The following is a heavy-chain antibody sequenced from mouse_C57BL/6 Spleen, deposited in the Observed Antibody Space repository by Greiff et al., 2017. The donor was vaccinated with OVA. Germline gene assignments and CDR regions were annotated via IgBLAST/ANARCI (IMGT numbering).Heavy chain of an antibody. CDR1: GFNIKDYY. V-gene: IGHV14-1*01. CDR2: IDPEDGDT. J-gene: IGHJ1*03. Sequence: VQLKQSGAELVRPGASVKLSCTASGFNIKDYYMHWVKQRPEQGLEWIGRIDPEDGDTEYAPKFQGKATMTADTSSNTAYLQLSSLTSEDTAVYYCTKTYYSNSWYFDVWGTGTTVTVSS. CDR3: TKTYYSNSWYFDV. D-gene: IGHD2-5*01.